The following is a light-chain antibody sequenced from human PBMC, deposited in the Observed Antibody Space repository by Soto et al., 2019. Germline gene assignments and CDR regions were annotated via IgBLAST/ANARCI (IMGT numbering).Light chain of an antibody. J-gene: IGKJ5*01. CDR2: AAS. CDR1: QGISTY. CDR3: QQYYSYPIT. V-gene: IGKV1-9*01. Sequence: DIQLTKSQSFLSASVGDRVTMLCVASQGISTYLAWYQQKPGKAPKLLIYAASTLQSGVPSRFSGSGSGTDFTLTISCLQSEDFATYYCQQYYSYPITFGQGTRLEI.